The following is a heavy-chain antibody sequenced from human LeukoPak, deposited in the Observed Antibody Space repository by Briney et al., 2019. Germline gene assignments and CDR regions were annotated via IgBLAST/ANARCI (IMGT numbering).Heavy chain of an antibody. D-gene: IGHD3-3*01. CDR1: GFTFSSYG. CDR2: ISYDGSNK. Sequence: GGSLRLSCAASGFTFSSYGTHWVPQAPGKGLEWVAVISYDGSNKYYADSVKGRFTISRDNSKNTLYLQMNSLRAEDTAVYYCAKAPDLRFLEWLSDPYYFDYWGQGTLVTVSS. CDR3: AKAPDLRFLEWLSDPYYFDY. V-gene: IGHV3-30*18. J-gene: IGHJ4*02.